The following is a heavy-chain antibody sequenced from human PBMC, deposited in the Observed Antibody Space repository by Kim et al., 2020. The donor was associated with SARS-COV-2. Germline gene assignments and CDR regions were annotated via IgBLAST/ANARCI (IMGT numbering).Heavy chain of an antibody. Sequence: AQKYQGRVTMTRNTSISTAYMERSSLRSEDTAVYYCARISDVEMATTFDYWGQGTLVTVSS. V-gene: IGHV1-8*01. CDR3: ARISDVEMATTFDY. J-gene: IGHJ4*02. D-gene: IGHD5-12*01.